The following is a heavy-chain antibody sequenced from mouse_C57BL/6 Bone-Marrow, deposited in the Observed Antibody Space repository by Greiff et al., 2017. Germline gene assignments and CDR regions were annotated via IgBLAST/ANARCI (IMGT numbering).Heavy chain of an antibody. CDR1: GYTFTNYW. CDR2: IYPGGGYT. J-gene: IGHJ4*01. CDR3: ALYYGSPAMDY. D-gene: IGHD1-1*01. V-gene: IGHV1-63*01. Sequence: VQLQQSGAELVRPGTSVKMSCKASGYTFTNYWIGWAKQRPGHGLEWIGDIYPGGGYTNYNEKFKGKATLTADKSSSTAYMQFSSRTSEDSAIYYCALYYGSPAMDYWGQGASVTVSS.